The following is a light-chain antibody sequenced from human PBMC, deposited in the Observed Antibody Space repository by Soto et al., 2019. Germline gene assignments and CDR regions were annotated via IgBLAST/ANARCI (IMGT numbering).Light chain of an antibody. J-gene: IGKJ1*01. CDR1: QDLDKW. Sequence: ILMSQSPSSLSASVGDRVTITCRASQDLDKWLAWYQQKPGKAPNLLIYRSSTLREGVPSRFSGFGSRTDYILTIPALQPDDFATYSSQPYSSYRTFGQATVVEMK. CDR2: RSS. CDR3: QPYSSYRT. V-gene: IGKV1-5*01.